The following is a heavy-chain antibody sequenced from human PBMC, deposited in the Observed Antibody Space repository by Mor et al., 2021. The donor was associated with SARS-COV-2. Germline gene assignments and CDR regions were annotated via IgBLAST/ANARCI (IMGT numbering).Heavy chain of an antibody. CDR2: ISGGGAGT. Sequence: KGLEWVSGISGGGAGTYYADSVKGRFTISRDNSKNTLYLQMNSLRADDTAVYYCARGTRSSGSTWYSDYWGQGTL. D-gene: IGHD2-15*01. V-gene: IGHV3-23*01. J-gene: IGHJ4*02. CDR3: ARGTRSSGSTWYSDY.